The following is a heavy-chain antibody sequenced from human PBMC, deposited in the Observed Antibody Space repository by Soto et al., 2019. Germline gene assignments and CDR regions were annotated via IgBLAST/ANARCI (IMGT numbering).Heavy chain of an antibody. CDR3: ARDVGLTYYYASESYLASAA. CDR2: ISDYNGTA. Sequence: GQGLEWMGWISDYNGTANYAQKLQGRVTMTTDTSTSTAYMELRSLRSDDPAVYYCARDVGLTYYYASESYLASAARGQGTLVPV. D-gene: IGHD3-10*01. V-gene: IGHV1-18*01. J-gene: IGHJ4*02.